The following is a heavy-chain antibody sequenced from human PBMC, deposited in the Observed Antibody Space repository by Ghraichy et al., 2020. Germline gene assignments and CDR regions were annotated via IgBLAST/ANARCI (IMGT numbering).Heavy chain of an antibody. Sequence: ASVKVSCKASGYTFNTYGISWVRQAPGQGLEWMGWISTYNVNTNYAQNLQGRVTMTTDTSTSTAYMELRSLRSDDTAMYYCARDFERQLGDYYYYYGMDVWGQGTTVTVSS. D-gene: IGHD6-6*01. CDR2: ISTYNVNT. V-gene: IGHV1-18*01. CDR3: ARDFERQLGDYYYYYGMDV. CDR1: GYTFNTYG. J-gene: IGHJ6*02.